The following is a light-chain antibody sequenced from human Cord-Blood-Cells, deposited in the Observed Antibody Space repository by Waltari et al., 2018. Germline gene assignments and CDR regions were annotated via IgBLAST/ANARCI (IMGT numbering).Light chain of an antibody. V-gene: IGKV1-39*01. CDR1: QSISRY. Sequence: DIQMTQSPSSLSASVGDRVTITCRASQSISRYLKWYQQKPGKAPKLLIYAASSLQSGVPSRFSGSGSGTDFTLTISSLQPEDFATYYCQQSYSTPFTFGPGTKVEIK. CDR3: QQSYSTPFT. CDR2: AAS. J-gene: IGKJ3*01.